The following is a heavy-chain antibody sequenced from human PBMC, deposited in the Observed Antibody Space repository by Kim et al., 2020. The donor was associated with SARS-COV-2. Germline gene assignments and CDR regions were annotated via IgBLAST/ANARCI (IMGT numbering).Heavy chain of an antibody. J-gene: IGHJ4*01. CDR3: ARDWKLTTVDYYFDY. CDR1: GFTFSDYY. D-gene: IGHD4-4*01. V-gene: IGHV3-11*01. Sequence: VGSLRLSCAASGFTFSDYYMSWIRQAPGKGMEWISYISSSGNSIFYADSVKGRFTISRDNAKRSLYLQMNSLRAEDTAVYFCARDWKLTTVDYYFDYWG. CDR2: ISSSGNSI.